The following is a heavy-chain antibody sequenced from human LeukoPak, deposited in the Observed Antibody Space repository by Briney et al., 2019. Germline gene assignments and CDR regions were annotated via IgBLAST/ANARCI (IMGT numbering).Heavy chain of an antibody. V-gene: IGHV4-4*07. CDR2: IYTSGST. D-gene: IGHD1-1*01. Sequence: PSETLSLTCTVSGGSISSYYWSWIRQPAGQGLEWIGRIYTSGSTNYNPSLKSRVTMSVDTSKNQFSLKLSSVTAADTAVYYCARDDGTRLYRGTDNWFDPWGQGPLVTVSS. J-gene: IGHJ5*02. CDR1: GGSISSYY. CDR3: ARDDGTRLYRGTDNWFDP.